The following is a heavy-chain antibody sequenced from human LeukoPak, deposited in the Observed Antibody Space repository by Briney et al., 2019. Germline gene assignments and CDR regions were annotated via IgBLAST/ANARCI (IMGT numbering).Heavy chain of an antibody. V-gene: IGHV6-1*01. D-gene: IGHD3-22*01. J-gene: IGHJ4*02. CDR1: GDSVSSNSAT. CDR3: ARVGPDSSGYKYYFDY. CDR2: TYYRSKWYN. Sequence: SQTLSLTCAISGDSVSSNSATWNWIRQSPSRGLEWLGRTYYRSKWYNDYAVSLKSRITINPDTSKNQFSLQLNSLIPEDTAVYYCARVGPDSSGYKYYFDYWGQGTLVTVSS.